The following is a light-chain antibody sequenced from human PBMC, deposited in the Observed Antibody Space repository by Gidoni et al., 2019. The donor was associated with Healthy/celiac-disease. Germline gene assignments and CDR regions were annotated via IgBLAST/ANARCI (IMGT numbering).Light chain of an antibody. Sequence: DIHMTQSPSSLSASVGDRVTITCRASQGISNFLAWYQQKPRKVPKLLIYAASTLQSGVPSRFSCSGAGTDFTLTITSLQAEDVATYYCQKYNSAPFTFGPGTKVDIK. CDR1: QGISNF. CDR3: QKYNSAPFT. J-gene: IGKJ3*01. V-gene: IGKV1-27*01. CDR2: AAS.